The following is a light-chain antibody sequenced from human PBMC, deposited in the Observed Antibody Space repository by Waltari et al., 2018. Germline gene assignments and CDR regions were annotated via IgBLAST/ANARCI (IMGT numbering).Light chain of an antibody. Sequence: SSELTQDPAVSVALGQTVRITCQGDSLRSYYASWYQQKQGQAPVLVIYGKNNRPSGIPYRVSGSRTGNTASLTITGAQAEDKADYYCNARDSSGNHVVFGGGTKLTVL. J-gene: IGLJ2*01. V-gene: IGLV3-19*01. CDR1: SLRSYY. CDR3: NARDSSGNHVV. CDR2: GKN.